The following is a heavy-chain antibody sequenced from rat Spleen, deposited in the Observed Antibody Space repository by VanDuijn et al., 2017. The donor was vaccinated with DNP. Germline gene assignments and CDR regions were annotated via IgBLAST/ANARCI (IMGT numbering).Heavy chain of an antibody. Sequence: EVQLVESGRGLVQPGRSLKLFCAASGFTFSDYYMAWFRQAPTKGLEWVAYIRYDGGSTKYGDSVKGRFTISRDNAKSTLYLQMNSLRSEDMATYYCVRWNSGHFDYWGQGVMVTVSS. J-gene: IGHJ2*01. CDR1: GFTFSDYY. V-gene: IGHV5-22*01. CDR2: IRYDGGST. CDR3: VRWNSGHFDY. D-gene: IGHD4-3*01.